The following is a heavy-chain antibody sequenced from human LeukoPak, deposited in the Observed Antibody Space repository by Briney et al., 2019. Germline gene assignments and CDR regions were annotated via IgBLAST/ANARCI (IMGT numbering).Heavy chain of an antibody. CDR2: INAYNGNT. Sequence: GASVKVSCKASAYTFTDYGISWVRQAPGQGLEWMGWINAYNGNTNYAQKLQGRVTMTTDTSTTTAYMELRSLTSDDTAVYYCARGPVEQQLVADAFDIWGQGTMVTVSS. D-gene: IGHD6-13*01. V-gene: IGHV1-18*01. J-gene: IGHJ3*02. CDR1: AYTFTDYG. CDR3: ARGPVEQQLVADAFDI.